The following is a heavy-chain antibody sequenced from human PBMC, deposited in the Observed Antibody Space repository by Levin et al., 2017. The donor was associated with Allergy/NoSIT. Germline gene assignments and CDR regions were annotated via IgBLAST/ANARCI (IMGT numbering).Heavy chain of an antibody. V-gene: IGHV5-51*01. Sequence: KVSCKGSGYSFTTYWIGWVRQMPGKGLEWMGIIYPDDSDTRYSPSFQGQVTISVDKSINTAYLQWSGLKASDTAMYYCARHAPRDSYFDYWGQGALVTVSS. J-gene: IGHJ4*02. CDR1: GYSFTTYW. CDR2: IYPDDSDT. D-gene: IGHD3-10*01. CDR3: ARHAPRDSYFDY.